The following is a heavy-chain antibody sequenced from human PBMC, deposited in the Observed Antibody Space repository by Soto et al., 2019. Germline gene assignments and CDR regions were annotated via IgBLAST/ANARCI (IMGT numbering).Heavy chain of an antibody. Sequence: GGSLRLSCAASGFTFSSYAMSWVRQAPGKGLEWVSAISGSGGSTYYADSVKGRFTISRDNSKNTLYLQMNSLRAEDTAVYYCAKDIWAGISCTNGVCYSDYWGQGTLVTVSS. CDR2: ISGSGGST. D-gene: IGHD2-8*01. J-gene: IGHJ4*02. CDR1: GFTFSSYA. V-gene: IGHV3-23*01. CDR3: AKDIWAGISCTNGVCYSDY.